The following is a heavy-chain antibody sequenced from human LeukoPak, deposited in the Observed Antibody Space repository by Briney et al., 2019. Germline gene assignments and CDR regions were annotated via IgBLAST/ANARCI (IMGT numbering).Heavy chain of an antibody. V-gene: IGHV3-23*01. CDR1: EFTFSTYT. D-gene: IGHD5-24*01. J-gene: IGHJ4*02. CDR2: ISTSGRGT. CDR3: AREFGHNRWYFDY. Sequence: GGSLRLSCAASEFTFSTYTMSWVRQAPGKGLEWVSSISTSGRGTDYADSVKGRFTISRDNSKNTLYLQMNSLKTEDTAVYYCAREFGHNRWYFDYWGQGALVTVSS.